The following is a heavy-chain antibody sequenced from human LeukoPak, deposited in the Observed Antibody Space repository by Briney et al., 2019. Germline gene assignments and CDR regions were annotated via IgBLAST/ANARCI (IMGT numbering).Heavy chain of an antibody. CDR3: ARLHYVWGSTPAFDY. J-gene: IGHJ4*02. CDR1: GGSISNYY. Sequence: PSETLSLTCTVSGGSISNYYWSWLRQPPGKGLEWIGYIYYSGSTNYNPSLKSRVTISVDTSKNQFSLRLSSVTAADTAVYYCARLHYVWGSTPAFDYWGQGTLVTVSS. D-gene: IGHD3-16*01. V-gene: IGHV4-59*01. CDR2: IYYSGST.